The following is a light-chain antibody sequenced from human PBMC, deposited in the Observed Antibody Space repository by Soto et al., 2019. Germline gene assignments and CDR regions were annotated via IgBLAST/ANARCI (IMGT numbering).Light chain of an antibody. J-gene: IGKJ4*01. V-gene: IGKV3-20*01. CDR1: QSVSSSY. Sequence: EIVLTQSPGTLSLSPGERATLSCRASQSVSSSYLAWYQQKPGQAPRLLIYGASSRATGIPDRFSGSGSGTDFALTISRLEPEDFAVYYCQQYGNSPAFGGGTKVESK. CDR2: GAS. CDR3: QQYGNSPA.